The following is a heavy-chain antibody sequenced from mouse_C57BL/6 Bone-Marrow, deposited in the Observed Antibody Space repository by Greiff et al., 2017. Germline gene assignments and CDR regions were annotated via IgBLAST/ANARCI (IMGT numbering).Heavy chain of an antibody. CDR2: INPYSGGT. CDR3: ARDYDGVAY. J-gene: IGHJ3*01. D-gene: IGHD2-4*01. Sequence: SGPVLVKPGASVKMSRKGSGYTFTYYLLNRVKQSQGKSPEWIGVINPYSGGTSYNQKFKCKGTLTVDKSSSTAHMELNSLTSEDSAVYYCARDYDGVAYWGQGTLVTVSA. CDR1: GYTFTYYL. V-gene: IGHV1-19*01.